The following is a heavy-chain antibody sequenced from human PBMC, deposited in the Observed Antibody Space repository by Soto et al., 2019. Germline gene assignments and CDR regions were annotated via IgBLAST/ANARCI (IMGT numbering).Heavy chain of an antibody. Sequence: QVHFLQSGAEVKKPGASVKVSCKASGYTFTNYGLHWVRQAPGQKLEWVGWINPDKGNTKYSQKFQGRVTITSNASARTAYMEVGSLISEDTAVYYCARDSGIVALYAMDVWGQGTTVTVSS. CDR2: INPDKGNT. CDR1: GYTFTNYG. CDR3: ARDSGIVALYAMDV. J-gene: IGHJ6*02. V-gene: IGHV1-3*01. D-gene: IGHD2-15*01.